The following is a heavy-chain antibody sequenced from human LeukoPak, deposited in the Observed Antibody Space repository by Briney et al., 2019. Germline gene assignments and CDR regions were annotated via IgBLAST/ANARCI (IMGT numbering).Heavy chain of an antibody. CDR1: GGSISSGGYY. Sequence: SETLSLTCTVSGGSISSGGYYWSWIRQHPGKGLEWIGYIYYSGSTYYNPSLKSRVTISVDTSKNQFSLKLSSVTAADTAVYYCARVEQSSSQRGVAYWGQGTLVTVSS. J-gene: IGHJ4*02. V-gene: IGHV4-31*03. CDR2: IYYSGST. CDR3: ARVEQSSSQRGVAY. D-gene: IGHD6-25*01.